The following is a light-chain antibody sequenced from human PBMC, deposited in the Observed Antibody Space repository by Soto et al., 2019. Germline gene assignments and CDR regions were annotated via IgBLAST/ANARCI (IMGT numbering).Light chain of an antibody. Sequence: ETVLTQSPANLSLSPGETATLSCRASQRVTNNLAWYQWKLGQPPRLLIYGASTRATGIPVRFRGSGSGTEVTLTISSLQSEDSSVCYCQQHHNWPWTFGQGTRVELK. J-gene: IGKJ1*01. V-gene: IGKV3-15*01. CDR3: QQHHNWPWT. CDR1: QRVTNN. CDR2: GAS.